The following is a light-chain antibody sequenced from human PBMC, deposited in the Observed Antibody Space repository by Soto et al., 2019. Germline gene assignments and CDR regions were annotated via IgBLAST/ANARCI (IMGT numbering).Light chain of an antibody. V-gene: IGLV2-14*01. J-gene: IGLJ1*01. Sequence: QSVLTQPASVSGSPGQSITIPCTGTSSDVGDNDSVSWYQQHPGKVPKLMIYDVSDRPSGVSNRFSGSKSGNTASLTISGLQAEDEADYYCSSYTSSSTLVFGTGTKLTVL. CDR1: SSDVGDNDS. CDR3: SSYTSSSTLV. CDR2: DVS.